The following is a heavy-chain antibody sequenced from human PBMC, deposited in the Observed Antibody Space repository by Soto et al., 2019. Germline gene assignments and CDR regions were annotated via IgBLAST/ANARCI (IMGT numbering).Heavy chain of an antibody. J-gene: IGHJ4*02. V-gene: IGHV4-59*01. Sequence: SETLSLTCTVSGGSISSYYWSWIRQPPGKGLEWIGYIYYSGSTNYNPSLKSRVTISVDTSKNQFSLKLSSVTAADTAVYYCARGEGYCSGGSCYLGGYFDYWGQGTLVTVSS. D-gene: IGHD2-15*01. CDR3: ARGEGYCSGGSCYLGGYFDY. CDR2: IYYSGST. CDR1: GGSISSYY.